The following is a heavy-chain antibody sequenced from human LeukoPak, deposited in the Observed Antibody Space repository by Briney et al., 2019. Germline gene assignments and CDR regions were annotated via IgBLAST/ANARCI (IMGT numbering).Heavy chain of an antibody. V-gene: IGHV1-18*01. CDR3: ARASESGWREFDY. CDR2: ISAYNGNT. D-gene: IGHD6-19*01. J-gene: IGHJ4*02. Sequence: ASVKVSCKASGYSFISYGISWARQAPGQGLEWMGWISAYNGNTNYAQEFQGRVTMTTDTSTSTAYMELRSLRSDDTAVYYCARASESGWREFDYWGQGTLVTVSS. CDR1: GYSFISYG.